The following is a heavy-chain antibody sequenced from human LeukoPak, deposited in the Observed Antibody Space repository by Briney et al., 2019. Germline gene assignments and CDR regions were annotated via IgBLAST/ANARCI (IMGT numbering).Heavy chain of an antibody. V-gene: IGHV3-7*01. D-gene: IGHD3-9*01. J-gene: IGHJ4*02. Sequence: GGSLRLSCAVSGFTFSSHWMSWVRQAPGKGLEWVANINQDGSQRYYVDSAKGRFTISRDKAKNSLYLQRDSLRVEDTAVYYCARDGFDAGIYFDYWGQGALVTVSS. CDR2: INQDGSQR. CDR3: ARDGFDAGIYFDY. CDR1: GFTFSSHW.